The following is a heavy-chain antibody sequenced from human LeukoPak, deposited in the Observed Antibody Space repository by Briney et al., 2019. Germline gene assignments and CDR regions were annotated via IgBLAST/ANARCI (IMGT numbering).Heavy chain of an antibody. V-gene: IGHV3-23*01. Sequence: GGSLRLSCAASGFTFSSYAMSWVRQAPGKGLEWVSAISGSGGSTYYADSVKGRFTISRDNSKNTLYLQMNSLRAEDTAVYYCATHMGEYYDYVWGSYRFDYWGQGTLVTVSS. D-gene: IGHD3-16*02. CDR3: ATHMGEYYDYVWGSYRFDY. J-gene: IGHJ4*02. CDR2: ISGSGGST. CDR1: GFTFSSYA.